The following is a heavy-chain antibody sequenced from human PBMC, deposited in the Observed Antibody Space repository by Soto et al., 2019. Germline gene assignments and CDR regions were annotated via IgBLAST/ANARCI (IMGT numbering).Heavy chain of an antibody. Sequence: QVQLVESGGGLVKPGGSLRLSCVASGFTFSDYYMTWIRQPPGKGLEWVSYISGSGTTIHYADSVKGRFTVSRDNARNSLYLQMNSLRAEDTAFYYCANDLYYYASGNWGQGTLVTVSS. V-gene: IGHV3-11*01. CDR2: ISGSGTTI. D-gene: IGHD3-10*01. J-gene: IGHJ4*02. CDR3: ANDLYYYASGN. CDR1: GFTFSDYY.